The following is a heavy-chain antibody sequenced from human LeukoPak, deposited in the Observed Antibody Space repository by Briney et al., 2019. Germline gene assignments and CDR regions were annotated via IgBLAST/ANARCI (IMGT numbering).Heavy chain of an antibody. D-gene: IGHD2-2*02. Sequence: PSETLSLTCAVYGGSFSGYYWSWIRQPPGKGLEWIGEINHSGSTNYNPSLKSRVTISVDTSKNQFSLKLSSVTAADTAVYYCARGYCSSTSCYNLFDYWGQGTLVTVSS. CDR3: ARGYCSSTSCYNLFDY. CDR2: INHSGST. V-gene: IGHV4-34*01. J-gene: IGHJ4*02. CDR1: GGSFSGYY.